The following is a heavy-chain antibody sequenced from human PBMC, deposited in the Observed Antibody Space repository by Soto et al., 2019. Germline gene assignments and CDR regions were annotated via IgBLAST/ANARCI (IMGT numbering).Heavy chain of an antibody. J-gene: IGHJ4*02. D-gene: IGHD2-21*01. V-gene: IGHV3-23*01. Sequence: EVQLLESGGALVQPGGSLRLSCAASGFTFTSYAMSWVRQAPGKGLEWVSAVSGWGGSTYFADSVKGRFTISRDNSLNTLYLHMNGLRAEDTAVYYCAKAFRGTGPVMVVGNWGQGTLVTVSS. CDR2: VSGWGGST. CDR1: GFTFTSYA. CDR3: AKAFRGTGPVMVVGN.